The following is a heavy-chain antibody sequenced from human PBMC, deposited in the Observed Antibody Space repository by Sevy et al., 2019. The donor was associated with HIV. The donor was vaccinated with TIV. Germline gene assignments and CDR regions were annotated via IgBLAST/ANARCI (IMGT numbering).Heavy chain of an antibody. CDR2: ISGSGTRT. CDR3: AEGGGGHYDPDEIGYYFYYYNMDV. V-gene: IGHV3-23*01. CDR1: GFSFDSYG. D-gene: IGHD3-22*01. Sequence: GGSLRLSCAVSGFSFDSYGMTWVRQAPGKGLEWVSGISGSGTRTYYADSVKGRFIISRDNSKNTLYLQMNSLRSEDMAIYYCAEGGGGHYDPDEIGYYFYYYNMDVWGKGTTVTVSS. J-gene: IGHJ6*03.